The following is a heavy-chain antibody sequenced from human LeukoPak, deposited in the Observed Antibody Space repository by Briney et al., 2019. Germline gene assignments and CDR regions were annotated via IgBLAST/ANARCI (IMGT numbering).Heavy chain of an antibody. CDR3: ASGRIAALDY. Sequence: PSETLSLTCTVSGGTISSYYWSWIRQPAGKGLEWIGRIYTSGSTNYNPSLKSRVTMSVDTSKNQFSLKLGSVTAADTAVYYCASGRIAALDYWGQGTLVTVSS. CDR1: GGTISSYY. V-gene: IGHV4-4*07. CDR2: IYTSGST. D-gene: IGHD6-6*01. J-gene: IGHJ4*02.